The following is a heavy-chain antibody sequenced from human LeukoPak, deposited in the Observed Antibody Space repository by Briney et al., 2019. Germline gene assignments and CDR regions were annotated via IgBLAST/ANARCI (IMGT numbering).Heavy chain of an antibody. D-gene: IGHD3-9*01. CDR3: ARSGGYDILTAGY. CDR2: IYYSGST. V-gene: IGHV4-30-4*01. Sequence: SETLSLTCTVSGGSISSGDYYWSWIRQPPGKGLEWIGYIYYSGSTYYNPSLKSRVTISVDTSKNQFSLKLSSVTAADTAVYYCARSGGYDILTAGYWGQGTLVTVSS. CDR1: GGSISSGDYY. J-gene: IGHJ4*02.